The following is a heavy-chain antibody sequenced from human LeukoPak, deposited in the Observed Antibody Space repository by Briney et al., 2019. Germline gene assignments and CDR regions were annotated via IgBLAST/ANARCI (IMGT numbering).Heavy chain of an antibody. CDR2: ISYDGSNK. V-gene: IGHV3-30-3*01. CDR1: GFTFSSYA. CDR3: ARGFRIAAAYYFDY. J-gene: IGHJ4*02. Sequence: PGGSLRLSCAASGFTFSSYAMHWVRQAPGKGLEWVAVISYDGSNKYYADSVKGRFTISRDNSKNTLYLQMNSLRAEDTAVYYCARGFRIAAAYYFDYWGQGTLVTVSS. D-gene: IGHD6-13*01.